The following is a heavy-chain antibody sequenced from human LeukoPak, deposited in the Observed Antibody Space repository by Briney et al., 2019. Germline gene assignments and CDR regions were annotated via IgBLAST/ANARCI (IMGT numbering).Heavy chain of an antibody. CDR1: GFTFSGYA. V-gene: IGHV3-30-3*01. J-gene: IGHJ6*03. Sequence: GGSLRLSCAASGFTFSGYAMHWVRQAPGKGLEWVAVISSDGSNKYYADSVKGRFTISRDNAKNSLYLQMNSLRAEDTAVYYCARCGRSIVVVPADGTRTYYYYYYMDVWGKGTTVTVS. CDR2: ISSDGSNK. D-gene: IGHD2-2*01. CDR3: ARCGRSIVVVPADGTRTYYYYYYMDV.